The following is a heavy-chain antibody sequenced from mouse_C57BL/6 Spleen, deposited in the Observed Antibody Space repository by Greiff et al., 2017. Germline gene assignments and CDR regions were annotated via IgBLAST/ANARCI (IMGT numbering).Heavy chain of an antibody. CDR1: GYTFTSYW. J-gene: IGHJ1*03. Sequence: QVQLQQPGAELVMPGASVKLSCKASGYTFTSYWMHWVKQRPGQGLEWIGEIDPSDSYTNYNQKFKGKSTLTVDKSSSTAYMQLSSLTSEVSAVYYCARREGLYGNWYFDVWGTGTTVTVSS. CDR3: ARREGLYGNWYFDV. CDR2: IDPSDSYT. V-gene: IGHV1-69*01. D-gene: IGHD2-1*01.